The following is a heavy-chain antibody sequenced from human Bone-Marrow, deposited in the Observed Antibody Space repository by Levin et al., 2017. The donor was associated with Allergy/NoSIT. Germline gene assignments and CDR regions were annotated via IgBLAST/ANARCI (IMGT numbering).Heavy chain of an antibody. D-gene: IGHD5-24*01. Sequence: SETLSLTCTVSGGSISSGGFHWTWIRQHPGRGLEWLGYISHTGSTYHNSSLKSRLSMSLDRSKNQFSLKLNSVVAADTAVYYCAREDGYVFDCWGKGTLVTVSS. CDR2: ISHTGST. CDR1: GGSISSGGFH. CDR3: AREDGYVFDC. J-gene: IGHJ4*02. V-gene: IGHV4-31*03.